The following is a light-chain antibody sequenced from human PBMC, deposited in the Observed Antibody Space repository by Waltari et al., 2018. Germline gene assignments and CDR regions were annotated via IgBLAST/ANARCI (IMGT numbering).Light chain of an antibody. CDR2: GAS. CDR3: LQYNNWPTSRYT. V-gene: IGKV3-15*01. CDR1: QSVSSN. J-gene: IGKJ2*01. Sequence: EIVMTQSPATLSVSPGERATLSCRASQSVSSNLAWYQQKPGQAPRLLIYGASTRATGIPARFSGSGSGTEFTLTISSLQSGDFAVYYCLQYNNWPTSRYTFGQGTRLEIK.